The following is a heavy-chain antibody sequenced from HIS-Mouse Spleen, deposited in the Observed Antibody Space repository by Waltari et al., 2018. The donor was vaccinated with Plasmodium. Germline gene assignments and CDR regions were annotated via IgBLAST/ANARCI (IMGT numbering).Heavy chain of an antibody. Sequence: QVQLVESGGGVVQPGRSLRLSCAASGFPFSSSGMHWVRQAPGKGLEWVAVISYDGSNKYDADSVKGRFTISRDNSKNTLYLQMNSLRAEDTAVYYCAKVAQGTRDAFDIWGQGTMVTVSS. CDR3: AKVAQGTRDAFDI. D-gene: IGHD2-8*01. V-gene: IGHV3-30*18. CDR1: GFPFSSSG. J-gene: IGHJ3*02. CDR2: ISYDGSNK.